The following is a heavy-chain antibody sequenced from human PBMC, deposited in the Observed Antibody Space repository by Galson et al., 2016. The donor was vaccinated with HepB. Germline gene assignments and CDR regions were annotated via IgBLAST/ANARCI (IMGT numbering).Heavy chain of an antibody. D-gene: IGHD5-12*01. CDR2: ISAYNGNT. CDR1: GYTFTSYG. J-gene: IGHJ3*02. Sequence: SVKVSCKASGYTFTSYGISWVRQAPGQGLEWMGWISAYNGNTNYAQKLKGRVTMTTDPSTSTAYMELRGLRSDDTAVYYCAIGYGAETPGDAFDIWGRGTVVTVSS. CDR3: AIGYGAETPGDAFDI. V-gene: IGHV1-18*01.